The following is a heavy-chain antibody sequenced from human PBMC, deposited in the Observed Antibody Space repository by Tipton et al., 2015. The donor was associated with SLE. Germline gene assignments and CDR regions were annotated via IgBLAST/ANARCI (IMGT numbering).Heavy chain of an antibody. CDR2: ISYDGSNK. D-gene: IGHD6-13*01. V-gene: IGHV3-30*18. CDR3: AKGTIAAAGLLDY. CDR1: GFTFSSYG. Sequence: RSLRLSCAASGFTFSSYGMHWVRQAPGKGLEWVAVISYDGSNKYYADSVKGRFTISRDNSKNTLYLQMNSLRVEDTAVYYCAKGTIAAAGLLDYWGQGTLVTVSS. J-gene: IGHJ4*02.